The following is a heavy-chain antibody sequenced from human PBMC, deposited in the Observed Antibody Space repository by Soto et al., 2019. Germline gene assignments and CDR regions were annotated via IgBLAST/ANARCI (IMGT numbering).Heavy chain of an antibody. D-gene: IGHD7-27*01. CDR2: IYYSGST. CDR1: GGSISSSSYY. CDR3: ARPELGNDAFDI. Sequence: SETLSLTCTVSGGSISSSSYYWGWIRQPPGKGLEWIGSIYYSGSTYYNPSLKSRVTISVDTSKNQFTLKLSSVTAADSAVYYCARPELGNDAFDIWGQGTMVTVSS. J-gene: IGHJ3*02. V-gene: IGHV4-39*01.